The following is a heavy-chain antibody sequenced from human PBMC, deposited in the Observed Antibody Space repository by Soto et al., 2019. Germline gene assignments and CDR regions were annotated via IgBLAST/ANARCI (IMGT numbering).Heavy chain of an antibody. CDR2: ISKSDYT. V-gene: IGHV3-21*01. CDR3: AREDSIIIPAVSDF. J-gene: IGHJ4*02. D-gene: IGHD2-2*01. CDR1: GFAFNNYG. Sequence: XGSLRLSCTVAGFAFNNYGINWVRQAPGKGLDWVSSISKSDYTYYSDSVKGRFAISRDNAKSSVSLQMNTLRVEDTAVYYCAREDSIIIPAVSDFWGQGTLVTVSS.